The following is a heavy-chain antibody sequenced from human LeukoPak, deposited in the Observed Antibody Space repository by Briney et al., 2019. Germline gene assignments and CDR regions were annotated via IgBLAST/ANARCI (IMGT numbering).Heavy chain of an antibody. V-gene: IGHV3-53*01. CDR2: IYSGGST. J-gene: IGHJ4*02. CDR1: GFTVSSNY. CDR3: ARGIAAAANYFDY. Sequence: PGGSLRLSCAASGFTVSSNYMSWVRQAPGKGLEWVSVIYSGGSTYYADSVKGRFTISRDNSKNTLYLQMNSLRAEDTAVYYCARGIAAAANYFDYWGQGTLVTVSS. D-gene: IGHD6-13*01.